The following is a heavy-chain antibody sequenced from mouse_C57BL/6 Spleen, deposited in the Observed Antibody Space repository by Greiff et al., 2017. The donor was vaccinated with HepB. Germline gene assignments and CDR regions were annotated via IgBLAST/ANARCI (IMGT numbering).Heavy chain of an antibody. V-gene: IGHV1-15*01. CDR3: TRSQLRLPYFDD. D-gene: IGHD3-2*02. J-gene: IGHJ2*01. CDR1: GYTFTDYE. CDR2: IDPETGGT. Sequence: QVQLQQSGAELVRPGASVTLSCKASGYTFTDYEMHWVKQTPVHGLEWIGAIDPETGGTAYNQKFKGKAILTADKSSSTAYMELRSLTSEDSAVYYCTRSQLRLPYFDDWGQGTTLTVSS.